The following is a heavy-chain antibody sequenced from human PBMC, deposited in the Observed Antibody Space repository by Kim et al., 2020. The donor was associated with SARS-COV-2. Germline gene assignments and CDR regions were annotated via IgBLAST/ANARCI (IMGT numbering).Heavy chain of an antibody. CDR2: ISAYNGNT. V-gene: IGHV1-18*01. CDR3: ARALWFGEGAYYYYGMDV. J-gene: IGHJ6*02. Sequence: ASVKVSCKASGYTFTSYGISWVRQAPGQGLEWMGWISAYNGNTNYAQKLQGRVTMTTDTSTSTAYMELRSLRSDDTAVYYCARALWFGEGAYYYYGMDVWGQGTTVTVSS. CDR1: GYTFTSYG. D-gene: IGHD3-10*01.